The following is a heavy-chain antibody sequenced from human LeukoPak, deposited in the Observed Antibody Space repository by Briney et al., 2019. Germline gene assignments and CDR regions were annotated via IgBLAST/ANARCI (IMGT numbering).Heavy chain of an antibody. D-gene: IGHD3-3*01. J-gene: IGHJ4*02. CDR2: ISGSGGST. Sequence: GGSLRLSCAASGFTFSSYAMSWVRQAPGKGLEWVSAISGSGGSTYYADSVKGRFTISRDNSKNTLYLQMNSLRAEDTAVYYCAKAMVTYYDFWSGYDYWGQGTLVTVSS. CDR3: AKAMVTYYDFWSGYDY. CDR1: GFTFSSYA. V-gene: IGHV3-23*01.